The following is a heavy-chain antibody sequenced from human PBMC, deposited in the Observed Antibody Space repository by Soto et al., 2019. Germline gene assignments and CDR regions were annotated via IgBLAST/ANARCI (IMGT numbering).Heavy chain of an antibody. CDR2: IIPILDIP. CDR3: ACNFTGVLVLGASPPGGDNYGWDV. CDR1: GGTFSRYT. J-gene: IGHJ6*02. D-gene: IGHD2-15*01. Sequence: QVQLVQSGAEVKKPGSSVKVSCKASGGTFSRYTISWVRQAPGQGLEWMGRIIPILDIPNYAQNFQGRVTTPTDKSSSTAYIELSSLRSDETAVYYCACNFTGVLVLGASPPGGDNYGWDVWGQGTTVTVSS. V-gene: IGHV1-69*02.